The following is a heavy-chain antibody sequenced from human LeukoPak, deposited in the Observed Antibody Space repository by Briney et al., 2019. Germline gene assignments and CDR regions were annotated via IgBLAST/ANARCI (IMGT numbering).Heavy chain of an antibody. CDR1: GFTFSSYA. D-gene: IGHD3-10*01. Sequence: GGSLRLSCAASGFTFSSYAMSWVRQAPGQGLEWVSAISGSGGSTYYADSVKGRFTISRDNSESTLYLQMNSLRAEDTAVYYCAKGRFGAFDYWGQGTLVTVSS. V-gene: IGHV3-23*01. J-gene: IGHJ4*02. CDR3: AKGRFGAFDY. CDR2: ISGSGGST.